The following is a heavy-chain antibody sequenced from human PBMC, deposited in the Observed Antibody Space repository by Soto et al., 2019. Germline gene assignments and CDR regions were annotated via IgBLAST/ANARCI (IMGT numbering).Heavy chain of an antibody. CDR1: GFTFSSHT. D-gene: IGHD3-10*01. CDR3: ARRITMVRGPYYYYAMDV. CDR2: ITSTSSTK. V-gene: IGHV3-48*02. J-gene: IGHJ6*02. Sequence: PGGSLRLSCAASGFTFSSHTMNWVRQAPGKGLEWISYITSTSSTKNYADSVKGRFTISRDNANHSLYLQMNSLRDEDTAVYYCARRITMVRGPYYYYAMDVWGQGTTVTVSS.